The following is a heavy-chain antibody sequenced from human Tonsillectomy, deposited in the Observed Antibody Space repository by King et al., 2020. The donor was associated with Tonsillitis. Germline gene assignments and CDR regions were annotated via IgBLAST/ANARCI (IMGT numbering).Heavy chain of an antibody. Sequence: VQLVESGGGVVQPGRSLRLPCAASGFTFSSYAMHWVRQAPGKGLEWVAVISYDGSNKYYADSVKGRLTISRDNSKNTLYLQMNSLRAEDTAVYYCARDDVDMDYGMDVWGQGTTVTVSS. CDR3: ARDDVDMDYGMDV. V-gene: IGHV3-30*04. CDR1: GFTFSSYA. D-gene: IGHD5-12*01. CDR2: ISYDGSNK. J-gene: IGHJ6*02.